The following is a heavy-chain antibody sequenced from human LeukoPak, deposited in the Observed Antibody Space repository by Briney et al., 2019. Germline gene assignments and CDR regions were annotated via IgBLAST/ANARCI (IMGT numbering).Heavy chain of an antibody. J-gene: IGHJ3*01. CDR1: GFTFRSYA. D-gene: IGHD6-13*01. CDR3: AKDYLGQLVMFDV. CDR2: VTGDGETT. Sequence: GGALPHSRVASGFTFRSYAMSWVRQARGQGVDGVSSVTGDGETTFYADSVKGRFSVSRDNSRNTLFLTMNSLRVEDTALYYCAKDYLGQLVMFDVWGQGTMVTVSS. V-gene: IGHV3-23*01.